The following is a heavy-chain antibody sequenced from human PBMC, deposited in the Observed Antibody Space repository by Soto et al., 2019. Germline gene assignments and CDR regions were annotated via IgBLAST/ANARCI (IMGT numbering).Heavy chain of an antibody. J-gene: IGHJ4*02. D-gene: IGHD6-13*01. CDR1: SGSISSSVYY. V-gene: IGHV4-39*01. CDR2: VCSSGCI. CDR3: ARQSRCTPAGTWH. Sequence: QMQLQESGPGLVKPSETLSLTCTVSSGSISSSVYYWGWIRQPPGTGLGWMGSVCSSGCIYCTPSPKSRVDISVSTSQNPFSLNLKSVTAADTALYSCARQSRCTPAGTWHWGQGTLVPVSS.